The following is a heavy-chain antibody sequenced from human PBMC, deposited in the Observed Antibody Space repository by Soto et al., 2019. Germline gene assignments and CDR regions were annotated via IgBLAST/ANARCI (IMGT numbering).Heavy chain of an antibody. J-gene: IGHJ5*02. CDR1: GGSFSGYY. CDR2: INHSGST. CDR3: ARVKRAIAARPVTNWFDP. V-gene: IGHV4-34*01. Sequence: SETLSLTCAVYGGSFSGYYWSWIRQPPGKGLEWIGEINHSGSTNYNPSLKSRVTISVDTSKNQFSLKLSSVTAADTAVYYCARVKRAIAARPVTNWFDPWGQGTLVTVSS. D-gene: IGHD6-6*01.